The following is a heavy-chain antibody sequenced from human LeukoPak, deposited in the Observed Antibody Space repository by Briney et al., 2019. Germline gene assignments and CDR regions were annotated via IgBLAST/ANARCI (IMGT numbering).Heavy chain of an antibody. CDR3: ARDRRWLHMLVGFDP. D-gene: IGHD5-24*01. V-gene: IGHV4-59*01. Sequence: SETLSLTCTVSGGSISSYYWSWIRQPPGKGLEWIGYIYYSGSTNYNPSLKSRVTISVDTSKNQFSLKLSSVTAADTAVYYCARDRRWLHMLVGFDPWGQGTLVTVSS. J-gene: IGHJ5*02. CDR1: GGSISSYY. CDR2: IYYSGST.